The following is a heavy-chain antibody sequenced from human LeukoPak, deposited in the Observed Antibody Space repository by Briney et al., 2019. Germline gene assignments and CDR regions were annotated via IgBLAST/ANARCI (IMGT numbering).Heavy chain of an antibody. D-gene: IGHD2-15*01. V-gene: IGHV1-2*02. Sequence: WASVRVSCEASGYTFTGYSIHWVRQAPGQGLEWMGCINPDSGGTNYAQKFQGRVTVSRDTSISTPYLDVTSLRSDDTAVYYCARFDTSGGHLQHWGRGTLVSVSS. CDR1: GYTFTGYS. J-gene: IGHJ1*01. CDR2: INPDSGGT. CDR3: ARFDTSGGHLQH.